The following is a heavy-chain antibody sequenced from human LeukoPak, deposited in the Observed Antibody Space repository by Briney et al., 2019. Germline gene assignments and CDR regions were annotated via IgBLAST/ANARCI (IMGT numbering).Heavy chain of an antibody. Sequence: GGSLRLTCEVSGFAFSNSNMHSVGQAPGKGLEWMAAIWYDGSKTYYADSVKGRSTISKDFSKNTLYLQMDSLRSEDTGIYYCATDVGVAWIYALYYWGQGTLVTVSS. CDR1: GFAFSNSN. J-gene: IGHJ4*02. CDR3: ATDVGVAWIYALYY. D-gene: IGHD1-7*01. CDR2: IWYDGSKT. V-gene: IGHV3-33*01.